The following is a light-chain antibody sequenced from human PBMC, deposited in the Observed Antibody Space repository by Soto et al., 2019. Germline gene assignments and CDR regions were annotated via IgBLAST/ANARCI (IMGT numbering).Light chain of an antibody. CDR1: QSVSSD. CDR3: QQHNNWPRT. V-gene: IGKV3-15*01. CDR2: GAS. Sequence: EIVMKQSPATLSVSPGERATLSCRASQSVSSDLAWYHQKPGQAPRLLIYGASTRATGIPARFSGSGSGTEFTLTINSLQSEDFAVYYCQQHNNWPRTFGQGTKVDIK. J-gene: IGKJ1*01.